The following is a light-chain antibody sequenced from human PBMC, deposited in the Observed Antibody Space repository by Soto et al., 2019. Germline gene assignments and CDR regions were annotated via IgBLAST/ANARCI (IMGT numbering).Light chain of an antibody. V-gene: IGKV1-39*02. Sequence: DSHSTQSPSSLSASVGDRVTITFRASQTINTYLNWYQQTPGKAPKLLIYAAFSLQSGVPSRFRGSRSGTEFTLTVSNVQPEDFASYCWLLGSDDPWMFGQGANVDIK. CDR2: AAF. CDR1: QTINTY. J-gene: IGKJ1*01. CDR3: LLGSDDPWM.